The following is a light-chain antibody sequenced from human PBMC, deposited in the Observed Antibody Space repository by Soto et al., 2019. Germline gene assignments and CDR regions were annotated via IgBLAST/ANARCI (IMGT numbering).Light chain of an antibody. CDR3: STYGGNNNLV. J-gene: IGLJ2*01. V-gene: IGLV2-8*01. CDR1: SSDVGGYNY. CDR2: EVS. Sequence: QSALIQPPSASGSPGQSVTSSCTGTSSDVGGYNYVTWYQHHPCKVPKLMIYEVSKRPSGVPDRFSGSKSGNTASLTVSGLQAEDEADYYCSTYGGNNNLVFGGGTKVTVL.